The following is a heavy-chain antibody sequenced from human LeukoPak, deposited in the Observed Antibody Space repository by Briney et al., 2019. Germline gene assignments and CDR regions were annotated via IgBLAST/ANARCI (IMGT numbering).Heavy chain of an antibody. V-gene: IGHV4-39*07. CDR1: GVSISSSNSY. Sequence: SETLSLTCTVSGVSISSSNSYWGWIRQPPGKGLEWIGSIYYSGSTYYNPSLKSRVTISVDTSKNQFSLKLSSVTAADTAVYYCARDSGDYVCFDYWGQGTLVTVSS. J-gene: IGHJ4*02. CDR3: ARDSGDYVCFDY. CDR2: IYYSGST. D-gene: IGHD4-17*01.